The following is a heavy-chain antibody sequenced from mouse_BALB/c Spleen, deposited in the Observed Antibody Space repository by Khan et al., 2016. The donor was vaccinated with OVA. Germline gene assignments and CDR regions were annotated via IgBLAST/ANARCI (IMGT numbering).Heavy chain of an antibody. CDR1: GYSFTSYL. CDR3: ARGGYSSVAY. J-gene: IGHJ3*01. V-gene: IGHV1-5*01. CDR2: IYPGNSDT. Sequence: IQLVQSGTVLARPGASVKMSCKASGYSFTSYLIHWVKQRPGQGLEWIGDIYPGNSDTTYNQKFKDKAKLTAGTSANTAYMELSSLTNEDSAVYYCARGGYSSVAYWGQGTLVTVSA. D-gene: IGHD1-3*01.